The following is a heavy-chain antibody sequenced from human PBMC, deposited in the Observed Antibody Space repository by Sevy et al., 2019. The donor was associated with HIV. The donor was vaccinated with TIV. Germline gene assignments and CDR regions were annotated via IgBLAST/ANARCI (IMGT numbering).Heavy chain of an antibody. CDR1: GDSINNGNHW. CDR3: ARDGIRGDYWHGLDV. CDR2: IYRSGRI. Sequence: SETLSLTCTVSGDSINNGNHWWSWVRPPAGKGLEWIGRIYRSGRIIMYNASHERRGTISVDTSKNRFSLKVTSVIAADTAIYYCARDGIRGDYWHGLDVWGQGTTVTVSS. J-gene: IGHJ6*02. V-gene: IGHV4-61*02. D-gene: IGHD2-8*02.